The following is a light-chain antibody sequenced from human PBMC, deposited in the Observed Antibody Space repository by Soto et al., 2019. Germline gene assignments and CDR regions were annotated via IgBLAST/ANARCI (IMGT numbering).Light chain of an antibody. CDR3: QQAISFPIT. CDR1: QGISTY. Sequence: IRMTQSPSSLSASTGDRVTITGRASQGISTYLGWYQQKPGKAPKLLIYAASSLQTGVPSRFSGSGSGTDFTLTISSLQPEDFGTYYCQQAISFPITFGQGTRLEIK. CDR2: AAS. J-gene: IGKJ5*01. V-gene: IGKV1-12*01.